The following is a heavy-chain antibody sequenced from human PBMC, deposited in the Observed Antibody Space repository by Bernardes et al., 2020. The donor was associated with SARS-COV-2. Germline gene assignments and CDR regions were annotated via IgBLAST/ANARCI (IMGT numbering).Heavy chain of an antibody. CDR1: GFDFSDYW. V-gene: IGHV3-43*01. D-gene: IGHD3-3*01. CDR2: VSWDGSTT. CDR3: ATERQSLTIFGVGHDAFDF. J-gene: IGHJ3*01. Sequence: GGSLRLSCAGSGFDFSDYWMTWVRQVPGKGLEWVSLVSWDGSTTNYADSVKGRFIISRDSSRNTLHLQMNSLRKEDTALYYCATERQSLTIFGVGHDAFDFWGQGTMVTVSS.